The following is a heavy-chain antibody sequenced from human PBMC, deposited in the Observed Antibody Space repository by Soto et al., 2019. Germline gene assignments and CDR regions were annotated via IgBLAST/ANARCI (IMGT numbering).Heavy chain of an antibody. V-gene: IGHV4-39*01. CDR2: IYYSGST. Sequence: QLQLQESGPGLVKPSETLSLTCNVSGGSISSSSYYCGWIRQPPVKGLEWIGSIYYSGSTYNIPSIKTRVTISVDTSKNQFSPKLSSVTAADTAVYYSARRGAAAYDYWGQGTLVTVSS. CDR3: ARRGAAAYDY. CDR1: GGSISSSSYY. J-gene: IGHJ4*02. D-gene: IGHD6-13*01.